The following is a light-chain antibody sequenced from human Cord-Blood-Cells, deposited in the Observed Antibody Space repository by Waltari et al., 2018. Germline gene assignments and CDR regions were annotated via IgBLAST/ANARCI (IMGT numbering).Light chain of an antibody. CDR2: LNSDGSH. J-gene: IGLJ2*01. CDR3: QTWGTGIQV. Sequence: QLVLTQSPSASASLGASVKLTCTLSSGHSSYAIAWHQQQPEKGPPYLMKLNSDGSHSKGDGIPARFSGSSSGAGRYLTISSLQSEDEADYYCQTWGTGIQVFGGGTKLTVL. CDR1: SGHSSYA. V-gene: IGLV4-69*01.